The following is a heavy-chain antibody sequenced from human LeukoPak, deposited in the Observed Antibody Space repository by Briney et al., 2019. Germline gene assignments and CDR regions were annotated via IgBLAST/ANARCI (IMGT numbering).Heavy chain of an antibody. V-gene: IGHV4-39*01. CDR1: GGSISNTAFY. Sequence: SETLSLTCSVSGGSISNTAFYWAYIRQAPGKGLEWIGTVFSSGYTFYNRSLQSRATISVDTSRTQFSVDLKSVNAADTAVYFCARQGQLFLGGPYWYFDVWGRGTLVTVSS. CDR3: ARQGQLFLGGPYWYFDV. J-gene: IGHJ2*01. D-gene: IGHD3-16*01. CDR2: VFSSGYT.